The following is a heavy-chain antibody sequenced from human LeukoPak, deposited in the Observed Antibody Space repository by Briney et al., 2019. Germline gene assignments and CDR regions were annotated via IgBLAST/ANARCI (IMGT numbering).Heavy chain of an antibody. D-gene: IGHD6-19*01. CDR3: ARAGSGSGWYFDY. CDR1: GYXFTSVG. J-gene: IGHJ4*02. Sequence: ASVKVSCKTSGYXFTSVGIIWVRRAPGQGLEWIGWISPYNGNTRYAQKFQGRVAMTTDTSTTTAYMELRGLGFNDTAVYYCARAGSGSGWYFDYWGQGTLVTVSS. V-gene: IGHV1-18*01. CDR2: ISPYNGNT.